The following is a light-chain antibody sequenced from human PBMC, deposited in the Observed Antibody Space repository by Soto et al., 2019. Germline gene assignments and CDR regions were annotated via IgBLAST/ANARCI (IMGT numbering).Light chain of an antibody. V-gene: IGKV3-15*01. CDR1: QSVSSN. CDR3: QQYNNWPSGT. J-gene: IGKJ1*01. Sequence: EIVMTQSPATLSVSPGERATLSCRASQSVSSNFAWYQQKPGQAPRLLIYDASTRATGIPARFSGSGSGTEFTLTITSLQSEDFAVYYCQQYNNWPSGTFGQGTKVEIK. CDR2: DAS.